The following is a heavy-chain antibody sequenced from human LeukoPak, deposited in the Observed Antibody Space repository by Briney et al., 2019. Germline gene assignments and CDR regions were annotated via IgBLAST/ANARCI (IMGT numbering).Heavy chain of an antibody. CDR3: ARRTPIAVAGMSTDDAFDI. Sequence: SETLSLTCTVSGGSISSYYWSWIRQPPGKGLEWIGYIYYSGSTNYNSSLKSRVTISVDTSKNQFSLKLSSVTAADTAVYYCARRTPIAVAGMSTDDAFDIWGQGTMVTVSS. CDR2: IYYSGST. V-gene: IGHV4-59*01. CDR1: GGSISSYY. J-gene: IGHJ3*02. D-gene: IGHD6-19*01.